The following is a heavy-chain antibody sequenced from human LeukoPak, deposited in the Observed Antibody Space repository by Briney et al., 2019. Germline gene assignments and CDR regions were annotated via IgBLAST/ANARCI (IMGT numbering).Heavy chain of an antibody. CDR1: GFTFRSYA. CDR2: VGGSGGDT. D-gene: IGHD2-15*01. CDR3: AKDIGSSGAY. V-gene: IGHV3-23*01. J-gene: IGHJ4*02. Sequence: GGSLPLSCAASGFTFRSYAMSWARHAPGKGLEWVSAVGGSGGDTYYADSVQGQFTISRDNSKNTVYLQMNSLRAEDTAIYYCAKDIGSSGAYWGQGSLVSVSS.